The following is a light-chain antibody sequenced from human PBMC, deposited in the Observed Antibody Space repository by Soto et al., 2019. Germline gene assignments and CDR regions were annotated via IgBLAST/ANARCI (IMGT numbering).Light chain of an antibody. Sequence: QPVLTQPPSASGTPGQRVTISCSGSSSNIGSNTVNWYQQLPGTAPKLLIYSINHRPSGVPDRFSGSKSGTSASLAISGLQYEDEADYYCAAWDDSLNGYVFGTGTKVTVL. CDR2: SIN. V-gene: IGLV1-44*01. CDR1: SSNIGSNT. J-gene: IGLJ1*01. CDR3: AAWDDSLNGYV.